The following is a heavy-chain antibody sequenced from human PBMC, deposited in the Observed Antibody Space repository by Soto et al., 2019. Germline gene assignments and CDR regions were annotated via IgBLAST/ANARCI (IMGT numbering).Heavy chain of an antibody. D-gene: IGHD3-22*01. CDR3: AREFGSGYDSSGYYWSWFDP. CDR1: GGSISSYY. Sequence: PSETLSLTCTVSGGSISSYYWSWIRQPAGKGLEWIGRIYTSGSTNYNPSLKSRVTMSVDTSKTQFSLKLSSVTAADTAVYYCAREFGSGYDSSGYYWSWFDPWGQGTLVTVSS. CDR2: IYTSGST. J-gene: IGHJ5*02. V-gene: IGHV4-4*07.